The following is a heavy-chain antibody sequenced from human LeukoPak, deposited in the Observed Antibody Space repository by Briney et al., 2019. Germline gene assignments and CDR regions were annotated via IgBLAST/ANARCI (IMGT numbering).Heavy chain of an antibody. J-gene: IGHJ3*02. V-gene: IGHV3-21*01. D-gene: IGHD1-26*01. Sequence: GGSLRLSCAASGFTFSSYNMNWVRQAPGKGLEWVSSISSSSSNIYYPDAGKGLLTISRDNAKNSLYLRMNSLRAEETAVYYCARVGSDAFDIWGQGKMVTVSS. CDR2: ISSSSSNI. CDR3: ARVGSDAFDI. CDR1: GFTFSSYN.